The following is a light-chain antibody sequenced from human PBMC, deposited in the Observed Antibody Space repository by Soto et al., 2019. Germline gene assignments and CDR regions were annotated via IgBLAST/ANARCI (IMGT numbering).Light chain of an antibody. CDR3: QQRINLLT. CDR2: DAS. Sequence: DIVLTQSPATLSLSPGERATLSCRASQSVSSYLAWYQQKPGQAPRLLIYDASNRATCIPARFSVSGFGTDFTLSISSLEPEYFAGYYCQQRINLLTFGGGTKVEIK. J-gene: IGKJ4*01. V-gene: IGKV3-11*01. CDR1: QSVSSY.